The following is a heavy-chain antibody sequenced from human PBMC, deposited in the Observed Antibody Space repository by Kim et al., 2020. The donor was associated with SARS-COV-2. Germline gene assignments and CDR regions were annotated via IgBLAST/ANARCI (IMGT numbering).Heavy chain of an antibody. CDR3: ARAYCISTSCYLGLDWFDP. J-gene: IGHJ5*02. D-gene: IGHD2-2*01. CDR2: IYYSRST. V-gene: IGHV4-59*13. Sequence: SETLSLTCTVSGGSISSYYWSWIRQPPGKGLEWIGYIYYSRSTNYNPSLKSRVTISVDTSKNQFSLKLSSVTAADTAVYYFARAYCISTSCYLGLDWFDPWGQGTLVTVSS. CDR1: GGSISSYY.